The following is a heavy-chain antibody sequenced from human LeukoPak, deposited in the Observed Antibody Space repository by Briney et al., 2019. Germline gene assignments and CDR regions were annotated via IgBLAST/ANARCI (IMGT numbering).Heavy chain of an antibody. CDR2: ISPYNGNT. CDR1: DYTFTNYG. D-gene: IGHD3-10*01. J-gene: IGHJ4*02. V-gene: IGHV1-18*01. Sequence: ASVKVSCKASDYTFTNYGITWVRQAPGQGLEWMGWISPYNGNTNYAQKFQGSVTITTDTSTSTAYMELRSLRSDDTAVYYCARGEVRFGELWTYLTYWGQGTLVTVSS. CDR3: ARGEVRFGELWTYLTY.